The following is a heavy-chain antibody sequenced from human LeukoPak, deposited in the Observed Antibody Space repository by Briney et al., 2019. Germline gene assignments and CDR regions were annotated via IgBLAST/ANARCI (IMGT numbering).Heavy chain of an antibody. D-gene: IGHD3-10*01. J-gene: IGHJ4*02. CDR2: FDPQVGET. CDR3: ATGAMVYEY. CDR1: GSTLTEIS. Sequence: ASVKVSCKVSGSTLTEISIDWLRQAAGKGLDCMDSFDPQVGETIHAQHLQGRLKMTGDTSTDTAFMEVTSLQSEDTAVYYCATGAMVYEYWGQGTLVTVSS. V-gene: IGHV1-24*01.